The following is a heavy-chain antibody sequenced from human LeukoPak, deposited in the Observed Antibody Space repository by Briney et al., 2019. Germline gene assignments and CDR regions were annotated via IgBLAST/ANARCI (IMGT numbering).Heavy chain of an antibody. D-gene: IGHD6-13*01. Sequence: GGSLRLSCVASGFTFSSFWMSWVRQAPGKGLEWVANIKQDGSEKYYVDSVKGRFTISRDNANHSLYLQMKSLRAEYTAVYYCARVSTAVSLAIDYWGQGTLVTVST. V-gene: IGHV3-7*02. J-gene: IGHJ4*02. CDR1: GFTFSSFW. CDR3: ARVSTAVSLAIDY. CDR2: IKQDGSEK.